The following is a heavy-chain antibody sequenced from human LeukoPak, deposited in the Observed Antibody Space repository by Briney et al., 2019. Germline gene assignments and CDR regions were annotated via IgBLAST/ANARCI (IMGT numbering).Heavy chain of an antibody. Sequence: GASVKVSCKASGYTFTNYAMHWVRQAPGQRLEWMGWINTGNGNTKYSQKFQGRVTITRDTSASTAYMELSSLRSEDTAVYYCARDLRFGPPFGDRGGFDPWGQGTLVTVSS. CDR2: INTGNGNT. CDR1: GYTFTNYA. D-gene: IGHD3-10*01. V-gene: IGHV1-3*04. CDR3: ARDLRFGPPFGDRGGFDP. J-gene: IGHJ5*02.